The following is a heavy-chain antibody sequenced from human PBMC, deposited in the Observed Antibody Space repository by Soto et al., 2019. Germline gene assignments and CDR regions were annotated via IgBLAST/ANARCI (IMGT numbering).Heavy chain of an antibody. D-gene: IGHD2-21*02. Sequence: TGGSLRLSCGASGFPFKNYAMHGARQAPGKGLEWVAVIWHEGSNEHYADTVKGRFRIVRDNSNNTLYLQMNSLRGEDTALYYCARDDVSMVTTFLDYWGLGTLVTVSS. CDR1: GFPFKNYA. J-gene: IGHJ4*02. CDR3: ARDDVSMVTTFLDY. CDR2: IWHEGSNE. V-gene: IGHV3-33*01.